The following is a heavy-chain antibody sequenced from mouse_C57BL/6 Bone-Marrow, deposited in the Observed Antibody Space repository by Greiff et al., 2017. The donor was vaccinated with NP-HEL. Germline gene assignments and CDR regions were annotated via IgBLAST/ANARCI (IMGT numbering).Heavy chain of an antibody. CDR3: ARPGSSSYWYFDV. Sequence: QVHVKQPGAELVKPGASVKMSCKASGYTFTSYWITWVKQRPGQGLEWIGDIYPGSGSTNYNEKFKSKATLTVDTSSSTAYMQLSSLTSEDSAVYYCARPGSSSYWYFDVWGTGTTVTVSS. CDR1: GYTFTSYW. J-gene: IGHJ1*03. V-gene: IGHV1-55*01. CDR2: IYPGSGST. D-gene: IGHD1-1*01.